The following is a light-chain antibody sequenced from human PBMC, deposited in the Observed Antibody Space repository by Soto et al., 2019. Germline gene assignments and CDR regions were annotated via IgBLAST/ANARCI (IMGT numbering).Light chain of an antibody. CDR3: AAWNASLNGPV. CDR2: SNN. Sequence: QSVLTQPPSASGTPGQRVTISCSGSSSNIGSDTVNWYQQLPGTAPKLLIYSNNQRPSGVPDRFSGSKSGTSASLAISGLQSDDEADYYCAAWNASLNGPVFGGGTKLTVL. J-gene: IGLJ2*01. V-gene: IGLV1-44*01. CDR1: SSNIGSDT.